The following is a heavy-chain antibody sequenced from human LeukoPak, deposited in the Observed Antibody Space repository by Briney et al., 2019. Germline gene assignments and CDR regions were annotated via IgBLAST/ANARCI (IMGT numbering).Heavy chain of an antibody. CDR2: IYHSGST. CDR1: GGSISNYY. J-gene: IGHJ6*03. D-gene: IGHD3-10*01. CDR3: TRAYGSGSYYYYYYYYMDV. Sequence: SETLSLTCTVSGGSISNYYWGWIRQPPGKGLEWIGSIYHSGSTYYNPSLKSRVTISVDTSKNQFSLKLSSVTAADTAVYYCTRAYGSGSYYYYYYYYMDVWGKGTTVTVSS. V-gene: IGHV4-38-2*02.